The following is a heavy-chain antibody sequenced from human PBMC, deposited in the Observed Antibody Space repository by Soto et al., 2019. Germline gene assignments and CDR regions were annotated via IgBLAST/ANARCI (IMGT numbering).Heavy chain of an antibody. D-gene: IGHD3-10*01. V-gene: IGHV4-31*03. J-gene: IGHJ6*02. CDR1: GGSISSGGYY. Sequence: QVQLQESGPGLVKPSQTLSLTCTVSGGSISSGGYYWSWIRQHPGKGLEWIGYIYYSGSTYYNPSLKSRVTISVDTSKNQFSLKLSSVTAADTAVYYCAREKVLLWFGESHYYGMDVWGQGTTVTVSS. CDR3: AREKVLLWFGESHYYGMDV. CDR2: IYYSGST.